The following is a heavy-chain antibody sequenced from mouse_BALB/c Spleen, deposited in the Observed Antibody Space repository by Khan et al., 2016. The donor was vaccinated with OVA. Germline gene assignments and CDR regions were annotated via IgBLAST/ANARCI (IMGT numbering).Heavy chain of an antibody. J-gene: IGHJ1*01. CDR1: GYSITSDYA. CDR3: ARRSV. Sequence: EVQLQESGPGLVKPSQSLSLTCTVTGYSITSDYAWNWIRQFPGNKLEWMGYITYSGSTSYNPSLQSRISITRDSSKHQFFLPLNSVTTEDTATYFCARRSVWGAGATVTVSS. CDR2: ITYSGST. V-gene: IGHV3-2*02.